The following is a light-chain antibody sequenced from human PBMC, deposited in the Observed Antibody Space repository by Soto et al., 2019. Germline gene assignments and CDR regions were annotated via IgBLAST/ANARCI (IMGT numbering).Light chain of an antibody. Sequence: DIVLTQSPGTLSLSPGERATLSCRASQSVSSGYLAWYQQKPGQAPRLLIFAASTRATVIPARFRGSGSGTEFTLTISDLQSEDFAVYYCRQYSNWPRTFGQGTKVDI. J-gene: IGKJ1*01. CDR2: AAS. V-gene: IGKV3-15*01. CDR1: QSVSSGY. CDR3: RQYSNWPRT.